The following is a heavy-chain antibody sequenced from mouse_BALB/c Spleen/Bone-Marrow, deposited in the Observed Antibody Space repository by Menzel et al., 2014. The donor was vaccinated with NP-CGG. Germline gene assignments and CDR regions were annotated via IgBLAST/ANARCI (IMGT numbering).Heavy chain of an antibody. V-gene: IGHV14-3*02. D-gene: IGHD2-3*01. CDR3: AIYFYFDY. Sequence: VQLHQSGAELVKPGASVRLSCTASGFNIKDTYMHWVKQRPDQGLEWIGWIDPANGNAKHDPKFQGKAAITADTSSNTTYLQLSSLTSEDTAVYYCAIYFYFDYWGQGTTLTVSS. CDR1: GFNIKDTY. CDR2: IDPANGNA. J-gene: IGHJ2*01.